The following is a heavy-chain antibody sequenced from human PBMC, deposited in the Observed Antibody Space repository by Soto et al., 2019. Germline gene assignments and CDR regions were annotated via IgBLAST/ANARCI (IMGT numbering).Heavy chain of an antibody. J-gene: IGHJ3*02. CDR3: AAKSCSSIVSNGRDAFYI. D-gene: IGHD1-26*01. CDR2: IVVGSGNT. V-gene: IGHV1-58*02. CDR1: GFTFTSPA. Sequence: SVKVSCKASGFTFTSPAMQWVRQARGQRLEWIGWIVVGSGNTNYAQKFQERVTITRDMSTSTAYMELSSLRSEDTAVYYCAAKSCSSIVSNGRDAFYIWGQGTIVPGSS.